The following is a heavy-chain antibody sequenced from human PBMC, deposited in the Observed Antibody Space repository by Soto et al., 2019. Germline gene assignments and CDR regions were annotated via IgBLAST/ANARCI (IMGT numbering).Heavy chain of an antibody. D-gene: IGHD1-1*01. V-gene: IGHV1-24*01. CDR1: GYTLTELS. J-gene: IGHJ4*02. CDR3: ATEPPVQLERQGWAN. Sequence: QVPLVQSGAEVKKPGASVKVSCKVSGYTLTELSMHWVRQAPGKGLEGMRGFDPEDGETIYAQKFQGRVPMTEETSTHQAHMELSSLRSEDTPVYYCATEPPVQLERQGWANWGQGTLVTVSS. CDR2: FDPEDGET.